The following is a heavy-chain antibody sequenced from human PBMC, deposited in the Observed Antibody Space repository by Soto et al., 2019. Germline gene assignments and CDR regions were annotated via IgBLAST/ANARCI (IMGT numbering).Heavy chain of an antibody. J-gene: IGHJ5*02. CDR3: ARDLRAVGMASRFDP. V-gene: IGHV3-11*01. D-gene: IGHD6-13*01. Sequence: QVQLVESGGGLVKPGGSLRLSCEAYGFTFGDYYMTWIRQAPGKGLEWVSFIGNRGTGIYYADSVKGRFPIFRDNAKNSLYLQMNSLRAEDPAMYYCARDLRAVGMASRFDPWGQGTLVTVSS. CDR1: GFTFGDYY. CDR2: IGNRGTGI.